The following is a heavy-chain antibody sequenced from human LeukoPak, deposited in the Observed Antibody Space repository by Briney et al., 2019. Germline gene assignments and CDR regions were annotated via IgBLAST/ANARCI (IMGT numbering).Heavy chain of an antibody. Sequence: SETLSLTCTVSGGSISSSTYYWGWIRQPPGKGFEWIGNMHKSGVTSYNPSLKSRVTISIDTSKNQFSLKLSSVTAADTAVYYCARTRRTYYYDSSGYYSYYFDYWGQGTLVTVSS. J-gene: IGHJ4*02. CDR2: MHKSGVT. V-gene: IGHV4-39*07. CDR1: GGSISSSTYY. D-gene: IGHD3-22*01. CDR3: ARTRRTYYYDSSGYYSYYFDY.